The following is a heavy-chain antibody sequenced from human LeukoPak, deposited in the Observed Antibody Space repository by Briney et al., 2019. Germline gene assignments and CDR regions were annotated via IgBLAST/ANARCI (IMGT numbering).Heavy chain of an antibody. CDR3: ARQREQLVLNWFDP. D-gene: IGHD6-6*01. V-gene: IGHV4-39*01. Sequence: SETLSLTCTVSGGSISSGGYYWSWIRQHPGKGLEWIGSIYYSGSTYYNPSLKSRVTISVDTSKNQFSLKLSSVTAADTAVYYCARQREQLVLNWFDPWGQGALVTVSS. CDR2: IYYSGST. CDR1: GGSISSGGYY. J-gene: IGHJ5*02.